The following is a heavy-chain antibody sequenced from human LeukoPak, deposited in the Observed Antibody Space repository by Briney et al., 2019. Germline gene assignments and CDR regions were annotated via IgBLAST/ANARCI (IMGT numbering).Heavy chain of an antibody. J-gene: IGHJ4*02. CDR3: ASGGGESSST. Sequence: SETLSLTCAVYGGSFSGYYWSWIPQPPGKGLEWIGEINHSGSTNYNPPLKSRVTISVDTSKNQISLKLSSVTAADTAVYYCASGGGESSSTWGQGTMVTVSS. CDR1: GGSFSGYY. D-gene: IGHD6-13*01. CDR2: INHSGST. V-gene: IGHV4-34*01.